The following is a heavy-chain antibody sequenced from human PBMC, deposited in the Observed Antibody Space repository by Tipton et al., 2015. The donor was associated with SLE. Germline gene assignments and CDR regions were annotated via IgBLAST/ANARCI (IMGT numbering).Heavy chain of an antibody. CDR2: IKQDGSEK. CDR1: GFTFDDYA. CDR3: ARELENY. Sequence: GSLRLSCAASGFTFDDYAMHWVRQAPGKGLEWVANIKQDGSEKYYVDSVKGRFTISRDNAKNSLYLQMNSLRAEDTAVYYCARELENYWGQGTLVTVSS. J-gene: IGHJ4*02. V-gene: IGHV3-7*01.